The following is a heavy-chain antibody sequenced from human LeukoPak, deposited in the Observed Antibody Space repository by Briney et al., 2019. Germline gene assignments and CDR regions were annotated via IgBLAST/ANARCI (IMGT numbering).Heavy chain of an antibody. CDR3: ARDNCLIRPSSDYYDY. Sequence: GGSLRLSCAASGFTSSDYYMSWIRQAPGKGLEWVSYISSIGSTIYYADPVKGRFTISRANAKNSPYLQMNRLRAQDTAVYYCARDNCLIRPSSDYYDYWGQGTLVTVSS. J-gene: IGHJ4*02. CDR1: GFTSSDYY. D-gene: IGHD3-22*01. CDR2: ISSIGSTI. V-gene: IGHV3-11*01.